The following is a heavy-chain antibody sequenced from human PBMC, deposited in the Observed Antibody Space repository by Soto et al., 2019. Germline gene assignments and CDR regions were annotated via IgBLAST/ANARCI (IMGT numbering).Heavy chain of an antibody. V-gene: IGHV1-2*02. Sequence: ASVKVSCKASGYTFTGYYMHWVRQAPGQGLEWMGWINPNSGGTNYAQKFQGRVTMTRDTSISTAYMELSRLRSDDTAVYYCARGLSLNWNYVYYCDYWGQGTLVTVSS. CDR1: GYTFTGYY. CDR3: ARGLSLNWNYVYYCDY. J-gene: IGHJ4*02. CDR2: INPNSGGT. D-gene: IGHD1-7*01.